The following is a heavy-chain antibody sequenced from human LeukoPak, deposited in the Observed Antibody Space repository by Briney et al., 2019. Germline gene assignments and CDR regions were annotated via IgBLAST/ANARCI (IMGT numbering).Heavy chain of an antibody. Sequence: PGGSLRLSCAASGFTFSDYHMSWIRQVPGKGLECISYISGSGRYKNYAASVKGRFTISRDNARNSLFLQMNSLRVEDTAVYFCARDLRPIREMATTNRAEYFHLWGQGTLVTVSS. CDR3: ARDLRPIREMATTNRAEYFHL. J-gene: IGHJ1*01. CDR1: GFTFSDYH. V-gene: IGHV3-11*05. CDR2: ISGSGRYK. D-gene: IGHD5-24*01.